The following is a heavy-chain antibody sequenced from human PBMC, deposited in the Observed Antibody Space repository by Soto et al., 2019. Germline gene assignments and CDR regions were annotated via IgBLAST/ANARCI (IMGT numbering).Heavy chain of an antibody. D-gene: IGHD6-13*01. V-gene: IGHV1-2*02. Sequence: GASVKVSCKASGYTFTGYYMHWVRQAPGQGLEWMGWINPNSGGTNYAQKFQGRVTMTRDTSISTAYMELSRLSSDDTAVYYCASPYSSSWNYYYYGMDVWGQGTTVTVSS. J-gene: IGHJ6*02. CDR2: INPNSGGT. CDR1: GYTFTGYY. CDR3: ASPYSSSWNYYYYGMDV.